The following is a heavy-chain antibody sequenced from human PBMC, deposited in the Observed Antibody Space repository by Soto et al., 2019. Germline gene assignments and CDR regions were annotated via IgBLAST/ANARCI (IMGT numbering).Heavy chain of an antibody. Sequence: QVQLQESGPGLVKPSETLSLTCTVSGGSISSYYWSWIRQPPGKGLEWIGFIFYSGSTSYNPSLKSRVTVSIDTSEDRFSLKLNSVTAADTAVYYCASMIGDPVLSFDSWGQGTLVAVSS. CDR1: GGSISSYY. V-gene: IGHV4-59*01. D-gene: IGHD3-10*02. CDR3: ASMIGDPVLSFDS. J-gene: IGHJ5*01. CDR2: IFYSGST.